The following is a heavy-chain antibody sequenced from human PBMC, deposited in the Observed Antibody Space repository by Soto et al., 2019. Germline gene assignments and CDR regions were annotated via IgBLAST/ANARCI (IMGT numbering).Heavy chain of an antibody. D-gene: IGHD3-3*01. V-gene: IGHV3-30*18. CDR2: VSYDGNNK. Sequence: GGSLRLSCAASGFTFSSSGLHWVRQAPGKGLEWVAVVSYDGNNKYYADSVKGRFTISRDDSKNTVYLQMNSLRPEDTALYHCAKDLETRSASRPDYWGQGTLVTVSS. CDR1: GFTFSSSG. J-gene: IGHJ4*02. CDR3: AKDLETRSASRPDY.